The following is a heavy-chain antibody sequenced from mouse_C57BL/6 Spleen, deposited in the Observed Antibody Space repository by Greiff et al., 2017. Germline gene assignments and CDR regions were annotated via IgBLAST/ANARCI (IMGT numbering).Heavy chain of an antibody. V-gene: IGHV1-53*01. CDR2: INPSNGGT. J-gene: IGHJ1*03. D-gene: IGHD2-3*01. CDR1: GYTFTSYW. CDR3: ARCPAYDVYYWYFDV. Sequence: QVQLQQPGPELVKPGASVKLSCKASGYTFTSYWMHWVKQRPGQGLEWIGNINPSNGGTNYNEKFKGKATLTVDKSSSTAYMQLSSLTSEDSAVYYCARCPAYDVYYWYFDVWGTGTTVTVSS.